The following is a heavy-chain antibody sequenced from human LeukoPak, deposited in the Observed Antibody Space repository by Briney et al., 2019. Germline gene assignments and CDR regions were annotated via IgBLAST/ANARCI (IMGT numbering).Heavy chain of an antibody. CDR1: GFTFSSYW. V-gene: IGHV3-74*01. Sequence: GGSLRLSCAASGFTFSSYWMHWVRQAPGKGLVWVSRINSDGSSTSYADSVEGRFTISRDNAKTTLYLQMNSLRAEDTAVYYCARRADILTGYYWREAFDIWGQGTMVTVSS. CDR3: ARRADILTGYYWREAFDI. CDR2: INSDGSST. D-gene: IGHD3-9*01. J-gene: IGHJ3*02.